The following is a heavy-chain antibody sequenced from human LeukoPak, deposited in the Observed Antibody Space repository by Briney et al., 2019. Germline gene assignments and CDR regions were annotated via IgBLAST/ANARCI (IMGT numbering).Heavy chain of an antibody. V-gene: IGHV3-23*01. CDR2: ISGSGYST. D-gene: IGHD3-22*01. J-gene: IGHJ4*02. Sequence: GGSLILSCAASGFTFSTYAMSWVRQAPGKGLEWVSSISGSGYSTYYADSVEGRFTISRDNFKSTLFLQMISLRAEDTAVYSCAKYYYDSSGYYDAAPLDSWGQGTLVTVFS. CDR3: AKYYYDSSGYYDAAPLDS. CDR1: GFTFSTYA.